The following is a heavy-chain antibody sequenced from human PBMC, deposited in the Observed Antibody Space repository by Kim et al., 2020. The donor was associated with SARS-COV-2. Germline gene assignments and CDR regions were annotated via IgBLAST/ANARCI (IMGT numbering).Heavy chain of an antibody. CDR1: GYTFTSFA. V-gene: IGHV1-3*04. CDR3: ARDFFYKYQASGASDF. Sequence: ASVKVSCKTSGYTFTSFAMHWVRQAPGQGLEWVGWMHTGNGETKYSQKFQGRVTITTDTSASTGYQDLSGLRSEDTAVYYCARDFFYKYQASGASDFWGQGTLVTVSS. CDR2: MHTGNGET. D-gene: IGHD2-2*01. J-gene: IGHJ4*02.